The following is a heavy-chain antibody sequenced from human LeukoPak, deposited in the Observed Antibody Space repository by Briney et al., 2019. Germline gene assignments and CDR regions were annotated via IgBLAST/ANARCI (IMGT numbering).Heavy chain of an antibody. CDR1: GLTFSRYS. V-gene: IGHV3-30*04. CDR3: ARTAHTVAGIVY. D-gene: IGHD6-19*01. CDR2: ISYDGNEN. Sequence: GGSLRLSCAASGLTFSRYSMHWVGQTPGKGLEWVAVISYDGNENYYADSVRGRFTISRDISKNTLYLQMNSLRAEDTAVYYCARTAHTVAGIVYWGQGTLVTVSS. J-gene: IGHJ4*02.